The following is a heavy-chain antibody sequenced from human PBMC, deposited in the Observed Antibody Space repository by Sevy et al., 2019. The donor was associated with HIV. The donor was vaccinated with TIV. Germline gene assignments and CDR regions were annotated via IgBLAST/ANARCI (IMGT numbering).Heavy chain of an antibody. D-gene: IGHD5-12*01. CDR2: ISYDGSNK. J-gene: IGHJ3*02. CDR1: GFTFSSYA. V-gene: IGHV3-30*04. Sequence: GGSLRLSCAASGFTFSSYAMHWVRQAPGKGPEWVAVISYDGSNKYYADSVKGRFTISRDNSKNTLYLQMNSLRAEDXAVYYCARVRPLVLRGWLQNDAFDIWGQGTMVTVSS. CDR3: ARVRPLVLRGWLQNDAFDI.